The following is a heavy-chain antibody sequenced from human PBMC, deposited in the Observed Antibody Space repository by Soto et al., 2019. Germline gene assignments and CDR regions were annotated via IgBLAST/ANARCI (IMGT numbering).Heavy chain of an antibody. V-gene: IGHV1-2*02. CDR1: RYPFSCYY. CDR2: INPNSGDT. CDR3: AREGATQDYYGMDG. Sequence: ASVKVSCTASRYPFSCYYIHWVRQAPAQGPEWMGWINPNSGDTNYAQKFQERVTITRDMSTSTAYMELSSLRSEDTAVYYFAREGATQDYYGMDGWGQGTTVTVSS. D-gene: IGHD1-26*01. J-gene: IGHJ6*02.